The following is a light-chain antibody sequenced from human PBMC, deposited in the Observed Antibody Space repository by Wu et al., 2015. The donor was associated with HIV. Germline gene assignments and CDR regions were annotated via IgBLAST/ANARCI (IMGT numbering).Light chain of an antibody. CDR1: QSVSSSY. Sequence: EIVLTQSPGTLSLSPGERATLSCRTSQSVSSSYLAWYQQKPAQAPRLLIYGASSRATGIPDRFSGSGSGTDFTLTISRLEPEDFALYYCQQYGTSPLTFGGGTKVGDQ. CDR3: QQYGTSPLT. V-gene: IGKV3-20*01. CDR2: GAS. J-gene: IGKJ4*01.